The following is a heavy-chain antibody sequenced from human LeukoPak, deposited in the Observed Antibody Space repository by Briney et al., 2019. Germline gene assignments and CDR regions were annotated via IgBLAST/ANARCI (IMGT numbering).Heavy chain of an antibody. Sequence: ASVKVSCKASGYTFTGYYMHWVRQAPGQGLEWMGWINPNSGGTNYAQKFQGRVTMTGDTSISTAYMELSRLRSDDTAVYYCARTRSVDLSRFDPWGQGTLVTVSS. CDR3: ARTRSVDLSRFDP. CDR2: INPNSGGT. V-gene: IGHV1-2*02. D-gene: IGHD5-12*01. J-gene: IGHJ5*02. CDR1: GYTFTGYY.